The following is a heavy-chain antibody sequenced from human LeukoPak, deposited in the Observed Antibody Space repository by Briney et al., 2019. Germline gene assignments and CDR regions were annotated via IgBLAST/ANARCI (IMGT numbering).Heavy chain of an antibody. V-gene: IGHV4-34*01. Sequence: PSETLSLTCTVSGGSINSYYWSWIRQPPGKGLEWIGEINHNGNTNYNPSLKSRATISADKSKNQFSLRLSSVTAADTAVYYCASGSYNSSGFYAAFDIWGLGTLVTVSS. CDR2: INHNGNT. CDR1: GGSINSYY. J-gene: IGHJ3*02. D-gene: IGHD3-22*01. CDR3: ASGSYNSSGFYAAFDI.